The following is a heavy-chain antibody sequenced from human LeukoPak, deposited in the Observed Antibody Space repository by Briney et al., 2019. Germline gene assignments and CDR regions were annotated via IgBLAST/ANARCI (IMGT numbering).Heavy chain of an antibody. CDR2: ISYDGSNK. D-gene: IGHD6-19*01. Sequence: GRSLRLSCAASGFTFSSYGMHWVRQAPGKGLEWVAVISYDGSNKYYADSVKGRFTISRDNSKNTLYLQMNSLRAEDTAVYYCAKVGSGWYVWYFDYWGQGTLVTVSS. J-gene: IGHJ4*02. CDR3: AKVGSGWYVWYFDY. V-gene: IGHV3-30*18. CDR1: GFTFSSYG.